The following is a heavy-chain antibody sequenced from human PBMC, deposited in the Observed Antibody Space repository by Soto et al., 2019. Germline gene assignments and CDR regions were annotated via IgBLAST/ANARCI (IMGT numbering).Heavy chain of an antibody. D-gene: IGHD3-9*01. V-gene: IGHV1-18*04. CDR3: ARGKSGSDILTPYYYYGMDV. J-gene: IGHJ6*02. Sequence: GASVKVSCKASGYTFTSYGISWVRQAPGQGLEWMGWISAYNGNTNYAQKLQGRVTMTTDTSTSTAYMELRSLRSDDTAVYYCARGKSGSDILTPYYYYGMDVWGQGTTVTVSS. CDR2: ISAYNGNT. CDR1: GYTFTSYG.